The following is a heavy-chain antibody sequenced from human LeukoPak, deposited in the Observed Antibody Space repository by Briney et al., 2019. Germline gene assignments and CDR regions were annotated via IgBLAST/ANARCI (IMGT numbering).Heavy chain of an antibody. D-gene: IGHD2-21*02. CDR1: EFSFSNYW. CDR3: ASTYVVVTAVHDASHI. Sequence: PGGSLRLSCAASEFSFSNYWMSWVRQAPGKGLEWVANIKKDGSEKYYVDSVKGRFTISRDNAKNSLFLQMNSLRAEDTAVYYCASTYVVVTAVHDASHIWGQGTMVTVSS. V-gene: IGHV3-7*01. CDR2: IKKDGSEK. J-gene: IGHJ3*02.